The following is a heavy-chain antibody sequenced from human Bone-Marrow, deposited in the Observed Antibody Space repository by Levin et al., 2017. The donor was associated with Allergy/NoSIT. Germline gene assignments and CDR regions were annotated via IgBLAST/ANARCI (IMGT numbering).Heavy chain of an antibody. CDR2: IYHRGST. V-gene: IGHV4-38-2*01. J-gene: IGHJ4*02. CDR3: ARGPSVIEVAGAFDY. D-gene: IGHD6-19*01. CDR1: GYSISDGYY. Sequence: PSETLSLTCEVSGYSISDGYYWGWFRQPPGKGLEWIGLIYHRGSTYYNPSLRSRVTISVDTSKNHFSLKLTSVAAADTAVYFCARGPSVIEVAGAFDYWGQGILITVSA.